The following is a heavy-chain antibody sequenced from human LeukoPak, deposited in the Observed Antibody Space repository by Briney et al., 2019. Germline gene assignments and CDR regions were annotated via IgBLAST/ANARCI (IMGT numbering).Heavy chain of an antibody. D-gene: IGHD3-9*01. Sequence: PGGSLRLSCAASGFTFSSYSMNWVRQAPGKGLEWVSSISSSSSYIYYADSVKGRFTISRDNAKNSLYLQMNSLRAEDTAVYYWARDRIDYDILTGPLDYGGQGTLVTVSS. CDR1: GFTFSSYS. CDR2: ISSSSSYI. CDR3: ARDRIDYDILTGPLDY. V-gene: IGHV3-21*01. J-gene: IGHJ4*02.